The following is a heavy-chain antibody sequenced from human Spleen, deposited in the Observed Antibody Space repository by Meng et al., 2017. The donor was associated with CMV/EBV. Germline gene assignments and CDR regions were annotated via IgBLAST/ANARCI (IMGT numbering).Heavy chain of an antibody. D-gene: IGHD4-11*01. V-gene: IGHV3-43D*03. J-gene: IGHJ4*02. Sequence: GESLKISCAASGFTFDDCAMHWVRQAPGKGLEWVSLITWDGGTAYYADAVKGRFTISRDNSKKSLYLQMNSLRGEDSGLYYCAKGDYSNSWVIDYWGQGSLVTVSS. CDR3: AKGDYSNSWVIDY. CDR1: GFTFDDCA. CDR2: ITWDGGTA.